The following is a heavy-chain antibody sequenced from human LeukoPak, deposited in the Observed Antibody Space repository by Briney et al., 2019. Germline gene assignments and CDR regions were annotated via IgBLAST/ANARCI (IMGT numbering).Heavy chain of an antibody. CDR1: GFTFSRYA. Sequence: GGSLRLSCAASGFTFSRYAMNWVRQARGKGLEWVSSISTTSSSSYIHYADSMKGRFTISRDNAKSSLYLQLDSLRAEDTAVYYCARVMAGYSYMDVWGKGTTVTVSS. CDR2: ISTTSSSSYI. V-gene: IGHV3-21*01. D-gene: IGHD3-10*01. J-gene: IGHJ6*03. CDR3: ARVMAGYSYMDV.